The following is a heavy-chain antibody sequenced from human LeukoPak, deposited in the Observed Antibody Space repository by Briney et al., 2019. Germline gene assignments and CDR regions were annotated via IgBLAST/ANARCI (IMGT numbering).Heavy chain of an antibody. V-gene: IGHV3-73*01. J-gene: IGHJ4*02. CDR1: GFTFSGSA. Sequence: GGSLRLSCAASGFTFSGSAMHWVRQASGKWLDWVGRIRSKANSYATAYAASVKGRFTISRDDSKNTAYLQMNSLRAEDTAVYYCARVVDHDYGDYYLDYWGQGTLVTVSS. CDR3: ARVVDHDYGDYYLDY. CDR2: IRSKANSYAT. D-gene: IGHD4-17*01.